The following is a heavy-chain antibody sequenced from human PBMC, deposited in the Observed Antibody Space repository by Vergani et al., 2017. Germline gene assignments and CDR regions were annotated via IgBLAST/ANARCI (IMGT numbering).Heavy chain of an antibody. Sequence: QLQLQESGPGLVKPSETLSLTCTVSGGSISSSSYYWGWIRQPPGKGLEWIGSIYYSGSTYYNPSLKSRVTISVDTSKNQFSLKLSSVTAADTAVYYCARDKNGSGSSDWGQGTLVTVSS. J-gene: IGHJ4*02. D-gene: IGHD3-10*01. CDR3: ARDKNGSGSSD. CDR2: IYYSGST. V-gene: IGHV4-39*07. CDR1: GGSISSSSYY.